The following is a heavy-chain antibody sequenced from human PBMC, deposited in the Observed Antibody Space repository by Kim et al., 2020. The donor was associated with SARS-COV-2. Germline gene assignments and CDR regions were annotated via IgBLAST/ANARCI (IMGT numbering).Heavy chain of an antibody. D-gene: IGHD3-22*01. J-gene: IGHJ4*02. Sequence: GGSLRLSCAASGFTFGDYGMSWVRQAPGKGLEWVSGINRIGDSTGYGDSVRGRLTISRDNAKNSLYLQMNSLRVDDTALYYCVSGYAGGHFAYWGQGTLVTVSS. CDR1: GFTFGDYG. CDR3: VSGYAGGHFAY. CDR2: INRIGDST. V-gene: IGHV3-20*04.